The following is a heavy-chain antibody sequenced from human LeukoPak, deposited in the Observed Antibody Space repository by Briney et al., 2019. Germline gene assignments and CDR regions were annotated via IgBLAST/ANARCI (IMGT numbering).Heavy chain of an antibody. CDR2: INHSGST. V-gene: IGHV4-34*01. Sequence: SETLSLTCAVYGGSFSGYYWSWIRQRPGKGLEWIGEINHSGSTNYNPSLKSRVTISVDTSKNQFSLKLSSVTAADTAVYYCASYSSNYAYYYYYMDVWGKGTTVTVSS. J-gene: IGHJ6*03. D-gene: IGHD4-11*01. CDR3: ASYSSNYAYYYYYMDV. CDR1: GGSFSGYY.